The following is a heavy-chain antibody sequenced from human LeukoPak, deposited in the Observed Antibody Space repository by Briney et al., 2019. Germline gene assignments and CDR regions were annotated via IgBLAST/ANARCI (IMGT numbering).Heavy chain of an antibody. V-gene: IGHV4-59*08. J-gene: IGHJ4*02. CDR2: IYSSGST. CDR3: ARVARCTSCFDVDY. D-gene: IGHD2-2*01. Sequence: PSETLSLTCSVSGGPLSYYYWSWIRQPPAKGLEWVGYIYSSGSTNYNPSLKSRVTISVDTSKNQFSLTLSSVTAADTAVYYRARVARCTSCFDVDYWGQGTLVTVSS. CDR1: GGPLSYYY.